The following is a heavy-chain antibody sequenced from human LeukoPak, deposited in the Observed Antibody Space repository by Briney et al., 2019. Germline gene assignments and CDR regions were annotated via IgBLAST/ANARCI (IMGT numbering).Heavy chain of an antibody. V-gene: IGHV1-2*02. D-gene: IGHD1-26*01. CDR3: ARDHSGSYYADYFQH. J-gene: IGHJ1*01. CDR2: INPNSGGT. CDR1: GYTFTGYY. Sequence: RASVKVSCKASGYTFTGYYMHWVRQAPGQGLEWMGWINPNSGGTNYAQKFQGRVTMTRDTSISTAYMELSSLRSEDTAVYYCARDHSGSYYADYFQHWGQGTLVTVSS.